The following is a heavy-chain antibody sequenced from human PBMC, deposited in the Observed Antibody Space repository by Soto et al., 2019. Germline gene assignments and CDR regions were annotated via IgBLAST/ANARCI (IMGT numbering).Heavy chain of an antibody. D-gene: IGHD1-1*01. CDR1: GGSFSGYY. CDR2: INHSGST. J-gene: IGHJ4*02. V-gene: IGHV4-34*01. CDR3: AREGYNVPLDY. Sequence: PSGTLSLTCAVYGGSFSGYYWSWIRQPPGKGLEWIGEINHSGSTNYNPSLKSRVTISVDTSKNQFSLKLSSVTAADTAVYYCAREGYNVPLDYWGQGTLVTVSS.